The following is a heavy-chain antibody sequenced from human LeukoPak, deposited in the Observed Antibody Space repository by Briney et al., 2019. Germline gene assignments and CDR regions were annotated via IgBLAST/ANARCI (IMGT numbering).Heavy chain of an antibody. Sequence: PGGSLRLSCAASGFTVSGNYMSWVRQAPGKGLEWVSVIYTDGSTYYADSVRGRFTISRDNSKNTLYLQMNSLRVEDTAVYYCARTVAGKLVFDDWGQGTLVTVSS. J-gene: IGHJ4*02. CDR3: ARTVAGKLVFDD. CDR2: IYTDGST. D-gene: IGHD6-19*01. CDR1: GFTVSGNY. V-gene: IGHV3-66*01.